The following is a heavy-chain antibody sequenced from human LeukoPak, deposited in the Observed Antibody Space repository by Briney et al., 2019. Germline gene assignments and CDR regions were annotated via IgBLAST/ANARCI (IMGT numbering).Heavy chain of an antibody. CDR1: GGTFSSYA. D-gene: IGHD6-19*01. J-gene: IGHJ5*02. Sequence: SVKVSCKASGGTFSSYAISWVRQAPGQGLEWMGRIIPILGIANYAQKFQGRVTITADKSTSTAYMELSSLRSEDTAVYYCARGSPPGIAVAGTGAWGQGTLVTVSS. CDR2: IIPILGIA. CDR3: ARGSPPGIAVAGTGA. V-gene: IGHV1-69*04.